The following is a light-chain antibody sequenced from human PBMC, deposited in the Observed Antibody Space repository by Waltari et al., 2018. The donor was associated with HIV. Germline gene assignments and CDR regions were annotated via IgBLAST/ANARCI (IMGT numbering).Light chain of an antibody. J-gene: IGLJ3*02. CDR2: YDS. V-gene: IGLV3-21*04. CDR3: QVWDSISNEGV. CDR1: RLGSST. Sequence: YVLSQPPSVSQAPGQTATLTCGGARLGSSTVHWYQQKPGQAPVLVIYYDSERPSGIPARFSGSNSGDTATLTINRVEDEDEADYYCQVWDSISNEGVFGGGTRLTVL.